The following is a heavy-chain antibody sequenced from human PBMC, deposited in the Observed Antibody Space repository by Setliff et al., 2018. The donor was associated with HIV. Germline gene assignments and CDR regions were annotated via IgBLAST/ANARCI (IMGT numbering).Heavy chain of an antibody. V-gene: IGHV1-18*03. CDR3: VRHLSNYGLDC. D-gene: IGHD4-4*01. Sequence: ASVKVSCKASGYTFTNFGVGWVRQAPGQGLEWMGWVSPYNGHTKYAQRFQGRVTMSTDTSTSTAYMELSSLTSEDMVVYYCVRHLSNYGLDCWGQGTLVTVSS. CDR1: GYTFTNFG. J-gene: IGHJ4*02. CDR2: VSPYNGHT.